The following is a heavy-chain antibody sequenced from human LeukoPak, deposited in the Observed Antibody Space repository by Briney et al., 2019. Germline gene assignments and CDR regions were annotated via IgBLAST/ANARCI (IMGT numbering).Heavy chain of an antibody. Sequence: GGSLRLSCAASGFTLSNYWMSWVRQAPGKGLEWVANIKQDGSEKYYVDSVKGRFTISRDNAKNSLYLQMNSLRAEDTAVYYCAREYSSGWYVRKEAFDIWGQGTMVTVSS. V-gene: IGHV3-7*03. D-gene: IGHD6-19*01. CDR2: IKQDGSEK. J-gene: IGHJ3*02. CDR3: AREYSSGWYVRKEAFDI. CDR1: GFTLSNYW.